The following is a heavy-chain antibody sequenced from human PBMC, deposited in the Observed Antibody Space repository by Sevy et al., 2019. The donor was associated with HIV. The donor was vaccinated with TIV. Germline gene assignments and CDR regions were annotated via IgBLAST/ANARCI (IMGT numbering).Heavy chain of an antibody. CDR3: AKDMVPVRDFWSGYYFDY. Sequence: GGSLSLSFAASGFPFKDYTMHWVGQAPGRGLGGVSLIIWVGKTPNYADSVKGRFTNSRDNSKNSLYLQMDSLRTEDTALYYCAKDMVPVRDFWSGYYFDYWGQGTLVTVSS. CDR2: IIWVGKTP. CDR1: GFPFKDYT. D-gene: IGHD3-3*01. V-gene: IGHV3-43*01. J-gene: IGHJ4*02.